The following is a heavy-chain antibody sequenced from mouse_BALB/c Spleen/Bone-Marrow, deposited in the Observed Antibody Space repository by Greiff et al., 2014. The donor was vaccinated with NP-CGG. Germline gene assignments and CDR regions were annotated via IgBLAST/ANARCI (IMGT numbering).Heavy chain of an antibody. CDR1: GYTFTSYW. CDR2: INPNNGGS. D-gene: IGHD1-1*01. CDR3: IRLFYGSSDYAMDN. Sequence: QVQLKESGAELVKPGASVKLSCKASGYTFTSYWMHWVKLRPGQGFEWIGEINPNNGGSNYNEKFKRKATLTVDKSSSTAYMQLNSLTSEDSAVYYCIRLFYGSSDYAMDNWGQGTSVTVSS. V-gene: IGHV1S81*02. J-gene: IGHJ4*01.